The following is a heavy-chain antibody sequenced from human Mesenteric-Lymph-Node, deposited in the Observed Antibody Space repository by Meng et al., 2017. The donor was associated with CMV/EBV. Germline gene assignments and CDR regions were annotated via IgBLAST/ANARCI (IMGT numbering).Heavy chain of an antibody. V-gene: IGHV4-4*02. Sequence: SETLSLTCAVSGGSISSSNWWSWVRQPPGKGLEWIGEIYHSGSTNYNPSLKSRVTISVDKSKNQFSLKLSSVTAADTAVYYCARDREGVGATFYYYGLDVWGQGTTVTVSS. J-gene: IGHJ6*02. D-gene: IGHD1-26*01. CDR2: IYHSGST. CDR1: GGSISSSNW. CDR3: ARDREGVGATFYYYGLDV.